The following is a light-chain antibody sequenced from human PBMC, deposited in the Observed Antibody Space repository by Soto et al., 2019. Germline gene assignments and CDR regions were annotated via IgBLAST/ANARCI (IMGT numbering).Light chain of an antibody. CDR3: CSYSDSSTLVV. CDR1: SSDIGGYNS. CDR2: DVT. J-gene: IGLJ2*01. V-gene: IGLV2-14*03. Sequence: QSALTQPASVSGSPGQSITISCTGSSSDIGGYNSVSWYRQYPGKAPQLMIYDVTNRPSRTSDRFSGSKSGNTASLTISGLQAEDEADYYCCSYSDSSTLVVFGGGTKLTVL.